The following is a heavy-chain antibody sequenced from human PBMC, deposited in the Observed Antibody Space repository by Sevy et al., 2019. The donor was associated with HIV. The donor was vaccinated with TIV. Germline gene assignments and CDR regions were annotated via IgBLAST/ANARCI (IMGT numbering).Heavy chain of an antibody. CDR2: ISWTSGTI. CDR3: VKGRTGIVTGRGGMDS. CDR1: GFSFDAYV. D-gene: IGHD3-9*01. Sequence: GGSLRLSCVASGFSFDAYVMHWVRQPPGKGLEWISSISWTSGTIDYAASVRGRFSFTRDNADNSLYLQMNGLGTEDTACYYCVKGRTGIVTGRGGMDSWGQGTLVTVSS. V-gene: IGHV3-9*01. J-gene: IGHJ4*02.